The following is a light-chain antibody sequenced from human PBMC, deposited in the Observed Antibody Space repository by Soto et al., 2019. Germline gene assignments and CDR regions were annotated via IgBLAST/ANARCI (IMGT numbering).Light chain of an antibody. Sequence: QSALTQPASVSGSPGQSITISCTGTRSDVGGYNYDSWYQQHPGKAPKLMIYEVSNRPSGVSNRFSGSKSGNTASLTISGLQAEDEADYYCSSYTSSSPYVFGTGTKVTVL. CDR2: EVS. CDR3: SSYTSSSPYV. CDR1: RSDVGGYNY. V-gene: IGLV2-14*01. J-gene: IGLJ1*01.